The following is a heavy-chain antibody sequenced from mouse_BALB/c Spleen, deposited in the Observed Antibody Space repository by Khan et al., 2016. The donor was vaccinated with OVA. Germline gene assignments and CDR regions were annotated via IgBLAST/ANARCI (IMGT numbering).Heavy chain of an antibody. CDR1: GYTFTSYT. CDR3: AKEGAYYRSDGWFAY. Sequence: QIQLVQSGAELTRPGASVKMSCKASGYTFTSYTMHWVKQRPGQGLEWIGYINPVSDYTNYNQNFKDKATLTADKSSSTAYMQLRSLTSDDSAVYYCAKEGAYYRSDGWFAYWGQGTLVTVST. J-gene: IGHJ3*01. V-gene: IGHV1-4*01. D-gene: IGHD2-14*01. CDR2: INPVSDYT.